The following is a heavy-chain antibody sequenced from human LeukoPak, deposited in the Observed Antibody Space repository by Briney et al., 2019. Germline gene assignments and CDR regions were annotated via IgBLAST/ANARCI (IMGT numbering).Heavy chain of an antibody. Sequence: SETLSLTCTVSGGSISSYYWGWIRQPPGKGLEWIGYIYYSGSTNYNPSLKSRVTISVDTSKNQFSLKLSSVTAADTAVYYCARGASSGYYNWFDPWGQGTLVTVSS. J-gene: IGHJ5*02. CDR2: IYYSGST. V-gene: IGHV4-59*01. CDR1: GGSISSYY. D-gene: IGHD3-22*01. CDR3: ARGASSGYYNWFDP.